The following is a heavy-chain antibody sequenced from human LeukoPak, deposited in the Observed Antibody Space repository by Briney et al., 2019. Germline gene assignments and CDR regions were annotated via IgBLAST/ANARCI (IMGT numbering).Heavy chain of an antibody. J-gene: IGHJ4*02. CDR3: ARGRGYGLFSVY. CDR2: MNPNSGNT. CDR1: GYTFTSYD. D-gene: IGHD5-12*01. Sequence: ASVKVSCKASGYTFTSYDINWVRQATGQGLEWMGWMNPNSGNTGYAQKFQGRVTITRNTSISTAYMELSSLRSEDTAVYYCARGRGYGLFSVYWGQGTLVTVSS. V-gene: IGHV1-8*03.